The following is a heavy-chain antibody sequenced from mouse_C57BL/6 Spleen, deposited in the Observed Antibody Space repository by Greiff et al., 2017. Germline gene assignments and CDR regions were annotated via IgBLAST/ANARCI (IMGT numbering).Heavy chain of an antibody. Sequence: VQLQQSGPVLVKPGASVKMSCKASGYTFTDYYMNWVKQSHGKSLEWIGVINPYNGGTSYNQKFKGKATLTVDKSSSTAYMELNSLTSEDSAVYYCAMRGDYDGYWGQGTTLTVSS. D-gene: IGHD2-4*01. V-gene: IGHV1-19*01. CDR2: INPYNGGT. J-gene: IGHJ2*01. CDR3: AMRGDYDGY. CDR1: GYTFTDYY.